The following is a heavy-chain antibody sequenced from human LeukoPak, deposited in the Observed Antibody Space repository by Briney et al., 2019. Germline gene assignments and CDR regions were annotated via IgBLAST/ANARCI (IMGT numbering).Heavy chain of an antibody. CDR1: GYTFTDYY. Sequence: ASVKVSCKAYGYTFTDYYMHWVRQAPGQGLEWMGWINPNSGGTNYAQKFQGRVTMTRDKSISTAYMELSRLRSDDTAVYYCAREGPIVGATHLVDYWGQGTLVTVSS. CDR2: INPNSGGT. J-gene: IGHJ4*02. D-gene: IGHD1-26*01. CDR3: AREGPIVGATHLVDY. V-gene: IGHV1-2*02.